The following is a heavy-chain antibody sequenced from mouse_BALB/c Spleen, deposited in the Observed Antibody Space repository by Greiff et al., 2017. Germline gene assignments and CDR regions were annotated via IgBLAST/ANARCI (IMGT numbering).Heavy chain of an antibody. CDR1: GYTFTSYY. CDR3: TRFYGSSLAWFAY. J-gene: IGHJ3*01. Sequence: QVQLQQPGAELVKPGASVKLSCKASGYTFTSYYMYWVKQRPGQGLEWIGGINPSNGGTNFNEKFKSKATLTVDKSSSTAYMQLSSLTSEDSAVYYCTRFYGSSLAWFAYWGQGTLVTVSA. V-gene: IGHV1S81*02. D-gene: IGHD1-1*01. CDR2: INPSNGGT.